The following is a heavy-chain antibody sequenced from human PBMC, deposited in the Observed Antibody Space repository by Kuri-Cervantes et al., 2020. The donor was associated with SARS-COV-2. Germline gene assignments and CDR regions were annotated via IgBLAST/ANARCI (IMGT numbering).Heavy chain of an antibody. J-gene: IGHJ4*02. CDR1: GFTFSSYW. CDR3: PRVQDYYSNSQFDY. CDR2: IKQDGSEK. Sequence: GESLKISCAASGFTFSSYWMSWVRQAPGKGLEWVANIKQDGSEKYYVDSVKGRFTISRDNAKNSLYLQMNSLRAEDTAVYYCPRVQDYYSNSQFDYWGQGTLVTVSS. D-gene: IGHD4-11*01. V-gene: IGHV3-7*05.